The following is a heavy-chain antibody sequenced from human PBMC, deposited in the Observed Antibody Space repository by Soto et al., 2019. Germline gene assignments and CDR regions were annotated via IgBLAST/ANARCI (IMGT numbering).Heavy chain of an antibody. V-gene: IGHV2-5*02. CDR2: IYWDDDK. Sequence: QITLKESGPTLVKPTQTLTLTCTFSGFSLTTRGVGVGWIRQPAGKALECLAPIYWDDDKRYSPSLQTRLGITKQTCKNQVVVTQTNVDSVDRATYFCAHIPNSYQYDRFDPWGQGTLGSVSS. J-gene: IGHJ5*01. CDR1: GFSLTTRGVG. CDR3: AHIPNSYQYDRFDP. D-gene: IGHD1-1*01.